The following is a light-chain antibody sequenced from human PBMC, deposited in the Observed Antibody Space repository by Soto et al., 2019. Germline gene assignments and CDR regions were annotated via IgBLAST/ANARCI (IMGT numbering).Light chain of an antibody. Sequence: DIQMTQSASTLSASLGDRVTLTWRASQSISSWLAWYQQKPGKAPKLLIYHAYSLESGVPSRFSGSEYGTEFNLTINSLQTDDFATYYCQQYNSYPWTFGQGTKVDIK. CDR3: QQYNSYPWT. CDR1: QSISSW. CDR2: HAY. V-gene: IGKV1-5*01. J-gene: IGKJ1*01.